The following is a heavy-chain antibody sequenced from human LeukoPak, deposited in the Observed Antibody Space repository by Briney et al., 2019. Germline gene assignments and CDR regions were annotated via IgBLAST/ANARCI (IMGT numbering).Heavy chain of an antibody. J-gene: IGHJ4*02. CDR3: ARGGSCSGGNCKYTRKEIDY. D-gene: IGHD2-15*01. Sequence: GGSLRLSCAASGFTFSSYEMNWVRQAPGKGLEWVSYISSSGSTIYYADSVKGRFTISRDNAKNTLYLQMNSLRVEDTAIYYCARGGSCSGGNCKYTRKEIDYWGQGTLVTVSS. V-gene: IGHV3-48*03. CDR2: ISSSGSTI. CDR1: GFTFSSYE.